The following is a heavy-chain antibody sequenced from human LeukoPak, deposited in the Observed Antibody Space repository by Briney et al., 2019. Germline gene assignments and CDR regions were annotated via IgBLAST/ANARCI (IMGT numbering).Heavy chain of an antibody. CDR2: VYSGGTT. V-gene: IGHV4-4*07. Sequence: SETLSLTCTVSDDSISDYYRGWIRQPPGKGLEWIGRVYSGGTTNNNPSLKSRVSMSADTSQNQFSLTLSSLTAADTAVYYCARDREYVVGSPVGDFFDYWGQGILVTVSS. CDR3: ARDREYVVGSPVGDFFDY. J-gene: IGHJ4*02. CDR1: DDSISDYY. D-gene: IGHD1-26*01.